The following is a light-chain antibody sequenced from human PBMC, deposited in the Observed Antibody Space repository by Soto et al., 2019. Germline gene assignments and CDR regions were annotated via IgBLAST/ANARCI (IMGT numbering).Light chain of an antibody. CDR1: SSNTGAGYD. J-gene: IGLJ2*01. CDR2: DNS. V-gene: IGLV1-40*01. CDR3: QSYDSSLSGVV. Sequence: QSVLTQPPSVSGAPGQRVTISCTGSSSNTGAGYDVHWYQLFPGTAPKLLIYDNSDRPSGVPDRFSGSKSGTSASLAITGLQAEDEADYYCQSYDSSLSGVVFGGGTKVTVL.